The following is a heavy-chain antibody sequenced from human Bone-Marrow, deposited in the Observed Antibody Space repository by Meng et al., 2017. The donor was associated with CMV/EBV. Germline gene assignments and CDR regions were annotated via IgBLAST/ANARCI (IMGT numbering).Heavy chain of an antibody. V-gene: IGHV1-18*01. J-gene: IGHJ4*02. D-gene: IGHD2-21*01. Sequence: ASVKVSCKASGYTFTSYGISWVRQAPGQGLEWMGWISAYNGNTNYAQKLQGRVTMTTDTSTSTAYMELRSLRSDDTAVYYCARETICGGDCYSLDYWGKGTLVTVSS. CDR2: ISAYNGNT. CDR3: ARETICGGDCYSLDY. CDR1: GYTFTSYG.